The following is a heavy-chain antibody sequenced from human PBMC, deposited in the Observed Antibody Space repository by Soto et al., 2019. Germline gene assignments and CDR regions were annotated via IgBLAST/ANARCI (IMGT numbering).Heavy chain of an antibody. Sequence: PGGSLRLSCAASGFTFSNAWTSWVRQAPGKGLEWVGRIKSKTDGGTTDYAAPVKGRFTISRDDSKNTLYLQMNSLKTEDTAVYYCTTTDYYYDSSGYIDTDYWGQGTLVTVSS. V-gene: IGHV3-15*01. CDR1: GFTFSNAW. CDR2: IKSKTDGGTT. CDR3: TTTDYYYDSSGYIDTDY. J-gene: IGHJ4*02. D-gene: IGHD3-22*01.